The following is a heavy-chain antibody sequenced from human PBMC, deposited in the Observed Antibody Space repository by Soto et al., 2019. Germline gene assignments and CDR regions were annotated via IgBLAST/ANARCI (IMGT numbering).Heavy chain of an antibody. J-gene: IGHJ6*02. V-gene: IGHV1-18*01. CDR2: ISAYNGNT. CDR1: GYTFTXYG. Sequence: VKVSCKASGYTFTXYGISWVRQAPGQGLEWMGWISAYNGNTNYAQKLQGRVTMTTDTSTSTAYMELRSLRSDDTAVYYCARGLPAPSMITFDYYYYGMDVWGQGTTVTVSS. D-gene: IGHD3-16*01. CDR3: ARGLPAPSMITFDYYYYGMDV.